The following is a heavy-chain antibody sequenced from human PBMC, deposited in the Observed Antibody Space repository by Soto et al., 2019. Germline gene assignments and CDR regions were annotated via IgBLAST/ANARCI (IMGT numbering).Heavy chain of an antibody. J-gene: IGHJ5*02. V-gene: IGHV4-4*02. CDR2: IYHGGST. CDR3: ARDRSITIFGVATGGFDP. CDR1: SGSLSSSNW. D-gene: IGHD3-3*01. Sequence: ASETLSLTCAVSSGSLSSSNWWSWVRPPPGKGLEWIGEIYHGGSTNYNPSLKSRVTISVDKSKNQFSLKLSSVTAADTAVYYCARDRSITIFGVATGGFDPWGQGTLVTVSS.